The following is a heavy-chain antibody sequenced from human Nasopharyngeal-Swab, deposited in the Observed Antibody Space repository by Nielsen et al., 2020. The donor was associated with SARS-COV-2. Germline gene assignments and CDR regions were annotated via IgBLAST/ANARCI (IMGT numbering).Heavy chain of an antibody. J-gene: IGHJ4*02. CDR3: AKDISAGYYDILTGYYGY. CDR1: GFTFDDYA. V-gene: IGHV3-9*01. D-gene: IGHD3-9*01. Sequence: SLKISCAASGFTFDDYAMHWVRQAPGKGLEWVSGISWNSGSIGYADSVKGRFTISRDNAKNSLYLQMNSLRAEDTALYYCAKDISAGYYDILTGYYGYWGQGTLVTVSS. CDR2: ISWNSGSI.